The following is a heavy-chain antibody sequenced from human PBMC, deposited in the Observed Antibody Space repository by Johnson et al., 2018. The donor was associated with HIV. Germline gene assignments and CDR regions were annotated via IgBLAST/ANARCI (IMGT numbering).Heavy chain of an antibody. V-gene: IGHV3-30*02. D-gene: IGHD1-26*01. CDR2: IRYDGGRT. CDR3: AREGVGVNAFDI. J-gene: IGHJ3*02. CDR1: GFTFRSYG. Sequence: QVQLVESGGGVVQPGGSLRLSCAVSGFTFRSYGMHWIRQAPGKGLEWVAFIRYDGGRTYYGDSVTGRFTISGDTSKNTLHREMNSLRAEDTAMYYCAREGVGVNAFDIWGQGTMVTVSS.